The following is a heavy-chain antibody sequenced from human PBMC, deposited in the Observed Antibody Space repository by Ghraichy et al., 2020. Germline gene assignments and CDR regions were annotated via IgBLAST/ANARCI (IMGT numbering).Heavy chain of an antibody. CDR2: ISGSGGST. V-gene: IGHV3-23*01. J-gene: IGHJ2*01. CDR1: GFTFSSYA. D-gene: IGHD6-6*01. CDR3: AKERPAARPRYFDL. Sequence: GESLNISCAASGFTFSSYAMSWVRQAPGKGLEWVSGISGSGGSTNYADSVEGRSTISRENSKNTLYLQMNSLRAEDTAVYYCAKERPAARPRYFDLWGRGTLVTVSS.